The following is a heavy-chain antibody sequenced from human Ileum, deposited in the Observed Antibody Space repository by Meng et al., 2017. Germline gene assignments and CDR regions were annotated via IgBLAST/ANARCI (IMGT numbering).Heavy chain of an antibody. V-gene: IGHV4-4*02. CDR3: ARADYVRYFDL. CDR2: VYHSGST. CDR1: GGSIESNNW. J-gene: IGHJ2*01. D-gene: IGHD3-10*02. Sequence: QLQRQGSGPGLVKPSQTLSLTGAVSGGSIESNNWWTWIRQPPGQGLEWIGEVYHSGSTHYNPSLQSRVTISIDNSKNRFSLSLNSVTAADTAIYYCARADYVRYFDLWGRGTLVTVSS.